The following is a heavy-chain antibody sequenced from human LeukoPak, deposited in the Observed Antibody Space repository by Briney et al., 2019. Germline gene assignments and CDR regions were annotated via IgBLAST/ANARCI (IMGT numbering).Heavy chain of an antibody. Sequence: SETLSLTCTVSGGSISSSSYYWGWIRQPPGKGLEWIGSIYYSGSTYYNPSLKSRVTISVDTSKNQFSLKLSSVTAADTAVYYCARDLGSSSNFDYWGQGTLVTVSS. D-gene: IGHD6-6*01. CDR3: ARDLGSSSNFDY. V-gene: IGHV4-39*07. CDR1: GGSISSSSYY. CDR2: IYYSGST. J-gene: IGHJ4*02.